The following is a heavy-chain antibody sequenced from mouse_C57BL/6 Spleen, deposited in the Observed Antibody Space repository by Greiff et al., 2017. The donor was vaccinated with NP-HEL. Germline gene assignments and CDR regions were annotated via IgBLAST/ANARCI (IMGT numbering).Heavy chain of an antibody. CDR2: ISYDGSN. Sequence: EVKLKESGPGLVKPSQSLSLTCSVTGYSITSGYYWNWIRQFPGNKLEWMGYISYDGSNNYNPSLKNRISITRDTSKNQFFLKLNSVTTEDTATYYCARPYYYGSYYWYFDVWGTGTTVTVSS. D-gene: IGHD1-1*01. J-gene: IGHJ1*03. CDR3: ARPYYYGSYYWYFDV. CDR1: GYSITSGYY. V-gene: IGHV3-6*01.